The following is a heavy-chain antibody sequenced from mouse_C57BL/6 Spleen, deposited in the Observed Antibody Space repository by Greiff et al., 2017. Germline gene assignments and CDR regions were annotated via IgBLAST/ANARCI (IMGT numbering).Heavy chain of an antibody. J-gene: IGHJ1*03. D-gene: IGHD2-3*01. CDR3: ARGDDGFPWYFDV. Sequence: VKLMESGAELVKPGASVKMSCKASGYTFTTYPIEWMKQNHGKSLEWIGNFHPYNDDTKYNEKFKGKATLTVEKSSSTVYLELSRLTSDDSAVYYGARGDDGFPWYFDVWGTGTTVTVSS. CDR2: FHPYNDDT. CDR1: GYTFTTYP. V-gene: IGHV1-47*01.